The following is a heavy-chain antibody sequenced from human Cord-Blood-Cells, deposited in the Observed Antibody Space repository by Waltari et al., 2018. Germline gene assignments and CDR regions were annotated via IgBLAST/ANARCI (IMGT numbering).Heavy chain of an antibody. CDR3: ARDIAARQYHAGYWYFDL. CDR1: GYSISSGYY. CDR2: IYHRGGP. J-gene: IGHJ2*01. V-gene: IGHV4-38-2*02. Sequence: QVQLQESAPGLVKPSETLSLTCTVSGYSISSGYYWGGILQPEGKGREWVGSIYHRGGPYYNPSLNRRFTISVDTSKNQFSLELSSVTAADTAVYYCARDIAARQYHAGYWYFDLWGRGTLVTVSS. D-gene: IGHD6-6*01.